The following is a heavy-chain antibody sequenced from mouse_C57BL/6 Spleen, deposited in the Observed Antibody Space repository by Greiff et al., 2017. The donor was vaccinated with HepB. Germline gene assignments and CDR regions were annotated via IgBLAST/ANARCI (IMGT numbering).Heavy chain of an antibody. Sequence: QVQLQQPGAELVRPGTSVKLSCKASGYTFTSYWMHWVKQWPGQGLEWIGVIDPSDSYTNYNQKFKGKATLTVDTSSSTAYMQLSSLTSEDSAVYYCARDKGASYYFDYWGQGTTLTVSS. CDR2: IDPSDSYT. V-gene: IGHV1-59*01. D-gene: IGHD6-1*01. CDR1: GYTFTSYW. CDR3: ARDKGASYYFDY. J-gene: IGHJ2*01.